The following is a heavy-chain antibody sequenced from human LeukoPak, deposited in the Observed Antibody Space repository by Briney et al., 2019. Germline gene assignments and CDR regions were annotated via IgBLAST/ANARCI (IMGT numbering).Heavy chain of an antibody. CDR3: AREAAVADPNDAFDI. D-gene: IGHD6-19*01. Sequence: GGSLRLSCAASGFTFSSYSMNWVRQAPGKRLEWVSSISTSSSYLYYADSVKGRSTISRDDAKNSLYLQMNSLRAEDTAVYYCAREAAVADPNDAFDIWGQGTMVTVSS. J-gene: IGHJ3*02. V-gene: IGHV3-21*01. CDR1: GFTFSSYS. CDR2: ISTSSSYL.